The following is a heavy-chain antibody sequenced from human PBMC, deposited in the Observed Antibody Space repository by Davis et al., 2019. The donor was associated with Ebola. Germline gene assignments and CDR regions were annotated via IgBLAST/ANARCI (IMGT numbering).Heavy chain of an antibody. Sequence: HTGGSLRLSCAASGFTFSSYWMHWVRQAPGKGLVWVSRINSDGSSTSYADSVKGRFTISRDNAKNTLYLQMNSLRAEDTAVYYCARNRYYDFWSGYYPQYFDYWGQGTLVTVSS. CDR2: INSDGSST. V-gene: IGHV3-74*01. CDR1: GFTFSSYW. J-gene: IGHJ4*02. D-gene: IGHD3-3*01. CDR3: ARNRYYDFWSGYYPQYFDY.